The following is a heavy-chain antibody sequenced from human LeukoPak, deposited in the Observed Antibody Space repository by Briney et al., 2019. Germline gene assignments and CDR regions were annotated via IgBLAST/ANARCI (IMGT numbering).Heavy chain of an antibody. Sequence: ASVKVSCKASGYTFTSYDINWVRQATGKGPEWMGWMNPNRGNTGYAQKFQGRVTMTRNTSISAAYMELSRLRSEDTAVDYCARFDDGDYGFRETVDYWGQGTLVTVSS. CDR2: MNPNRGNT. V-gene: IGHV1-8*01. J-gene: IGHJ4*02. D-gene: IGHD4-17*01. CDR1: GYTFTSYD. CDR3: ARFDDGDYGFRETVDY.